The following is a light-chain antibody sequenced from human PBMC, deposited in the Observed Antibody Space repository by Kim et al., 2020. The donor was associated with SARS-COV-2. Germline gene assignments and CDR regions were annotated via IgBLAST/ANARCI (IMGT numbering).Light chain of an antibody. Sequence: FSRGDRPTLLCKAVQSLSGHFLALYQQNPGRSPRPRIYSASTGATDIPDRFSGGGSATDFTLTINSLEPEDFAVYFCHQYGDSPYTFGQETKLHI. V-gene: IGKV3-20*01. CDR3: HQYGDSPYT. CDR2: SAS. J-gene: IGKJ2*01. CDR1: QSLSGHF.